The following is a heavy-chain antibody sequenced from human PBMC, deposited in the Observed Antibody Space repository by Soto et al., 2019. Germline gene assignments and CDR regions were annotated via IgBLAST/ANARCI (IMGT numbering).Heavy chain of an antibody. V-gene: IGHV3-74*01. CDR2: ISSDGSST. J-gene: IGHJ5*02. Sequence: EVQLVESGGGLVQPGGSLRLSCAASEFTFTSYWMHWVRQAPGKGLVWVSRISSDGSSTSYADSVRGRFTISRDNAKNTLYRPMTSLRVEDTAVCYCATDAAGSPAVSWGQGSLVIVSS. CDR3: ATDAAGSPAVS. D-gene: IGHD3-10*01. CDR1: EFTFTSYW.